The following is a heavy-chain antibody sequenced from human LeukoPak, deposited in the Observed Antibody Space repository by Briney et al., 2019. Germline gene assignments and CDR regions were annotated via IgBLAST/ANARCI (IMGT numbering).Heavy chain of an antibody. V-gene: IGHV1-2*02. CDR1: GFTFTGYY. CDR2: INPNSGGT. J-gene: IGHJ4*02. D-gene: IGHD3-22*01. CDR3: ARDGVDSSADY. Sequence: ASVKVSCNASGFTFTGYYMHWVRQAPGQGLEWMGWINPNSGGTNYAQRVQGRVTMTKDKSISTAYMELSRLRSDDAAVYYCARDGVDSSADYWGQGTLVTVSS.